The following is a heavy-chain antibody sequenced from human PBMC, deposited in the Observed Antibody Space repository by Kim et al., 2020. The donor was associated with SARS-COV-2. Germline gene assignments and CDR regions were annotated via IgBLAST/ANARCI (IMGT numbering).Heavy chain of an antibody. CDR1: GYTLTELS. CDR2: FDPEDGET. D-gene: IGHD3-22*01. V-gene: IGHV1-24*01. CDR3: ATEAGITMIVGTGRVGRGSIDY. J-gene: IGHJ4*01. Sequence: ASVKVSCKVSGYTLTELSMHWVRQAPGKGLEWMGGFDPEDGETIYAQKFQGRVTMTEDTSTDTAYMELSSLRSEDTAVYYCATEAGITMIVGTGRVGRGSIDYWGNGTLVTVSS.